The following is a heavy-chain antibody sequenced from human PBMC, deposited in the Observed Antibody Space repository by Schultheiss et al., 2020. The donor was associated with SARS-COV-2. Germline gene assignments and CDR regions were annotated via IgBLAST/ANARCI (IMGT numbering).Heavy chain of an antibody. V-gene: IGHV4-39*01. CDR2: IYYSGST. J-gene: IGHJ4*02. CDR1: GGSISSGSYY. CDR3: ARHRLSVTTLYFDY. Sequence: SETLSLTCTVSGGSISSGSYYWSWIRQPPGKGLEWIGSIYYSGSTYYNPSLKSRVTISVDTSKNQFSLKLSSVTAADTAVYYCARHRLSVTTLYFDYWGQGTLVTVSS. D-gene: IGHD4-17*01.